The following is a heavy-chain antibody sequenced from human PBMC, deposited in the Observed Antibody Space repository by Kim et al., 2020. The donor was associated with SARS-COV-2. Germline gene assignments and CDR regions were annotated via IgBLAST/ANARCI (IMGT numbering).Heavy chain of an antibody. J-gene: IGHJ6*02. V-gene: IGHV3-30*01. CDR3: ARDSVVVMPDSYYYYGMDV. Sequence: ARFTISRDNSKNTLYLQMNSLRAEDTAVYYCARDSVVVMPDSYYYYGMDVWGQGTTVTVSS. D-gene: IGHD2-15*01.